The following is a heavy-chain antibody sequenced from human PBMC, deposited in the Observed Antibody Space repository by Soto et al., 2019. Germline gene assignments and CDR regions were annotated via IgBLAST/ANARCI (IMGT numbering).Heavy chain of an antibody. J-gene: IGHJ4*02. CDR1: GFTFSSYA. D-gene: IGHD6-6*01. CDR2: ISGSGGST. CDR3: AKDLRAWGAARPGDY. Sequence: GGSLRLSCAASGFTFSSYAMSWVRQAPGKGLEWVSAISGSGGSTYYADSVKGRFTISRDNSKNTLYLQMNSLRAEDTAVYYCAKDLRAWGAARPGDYWGQGTLVTVSS. V-gene: IGHV3-23*01.